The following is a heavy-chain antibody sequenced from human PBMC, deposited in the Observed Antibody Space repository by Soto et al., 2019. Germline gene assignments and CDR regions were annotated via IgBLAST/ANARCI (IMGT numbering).Heavy chain of an antibody. D-gene: IGHD3-3*01. V-gene: IGHV3-30*18. CDR1: GFTFSSYG. Sequence: PGGSLRLSCAASGFTFSSYGMHWVRQAPGKGLEWVAVISYDGSNKYYADSVKGRFTISRDNSKNTLYLQMNSLRAEDTAVYYCAKDGPGYYDFWKSWVTATSMTNGMDVWGQGTTVTVSS. J-gene: IGHJ6*02. CDR3: AKDGPGYYDFWKSWVTATSMTNGMDV. CDR2: ISYDGSNK.